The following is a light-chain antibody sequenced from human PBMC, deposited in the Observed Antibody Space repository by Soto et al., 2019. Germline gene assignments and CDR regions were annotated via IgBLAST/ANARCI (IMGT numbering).Light chain of an antibody. CDR3: QVWDSSTDVV. CDR2: RDS. CDR1: NIGSKN. Sequence: YELTQPLSVSVALGQTARITCGGNNIGSKNVHWYQQKPGQAPVLVIYRDSNRPSGIPERFSGSNSGNTATLTISRAQAGDEADYYCQVWDSSTDVVFGGGTKLTVL. J-gene: IGLJ2*01. V-gene: IGLV3-9*01.